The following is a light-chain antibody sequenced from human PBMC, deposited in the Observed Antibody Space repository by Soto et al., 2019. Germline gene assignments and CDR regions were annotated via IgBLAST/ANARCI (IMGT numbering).Light chain of an antibody. Sequence: EIVLTQSPGTVSLSPGERATLSCRASQSFSSNYLAWYQQKPGQPPRLLIYGASSRATGIPDRFSGSGSGTDFTLTISRLEPEDFAVYYCQQYDSSPFTFGPGTKVDLK. J-gene: IGKJ3*01. CDR2: GAS. V-gene: IGKV3-20*01. CDR1: QSFSSNY. CDR3: QQYDSSPFT.